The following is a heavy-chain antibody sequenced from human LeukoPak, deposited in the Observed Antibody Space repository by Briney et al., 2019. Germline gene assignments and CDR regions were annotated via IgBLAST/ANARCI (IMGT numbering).Heavy chain of an antibody. CDR3: ARLRGGAFDI. J-gene: IGHJ3*02. CDR2: IYHSGST. Sequence: PSETLSLTCTVSGGSISSGGYYWSWIRQHPGKGLEWIGYIYHSGSTYYNPSLKSRVTISVDTSKNQFSLKLSSVTAADTAVYYCARLRGGAFDIWGQGTMVTVSS. CDR1: GGSISSGGYY. V-gene: IGHV4-31*03. D-gene: IGHD5-12*01.